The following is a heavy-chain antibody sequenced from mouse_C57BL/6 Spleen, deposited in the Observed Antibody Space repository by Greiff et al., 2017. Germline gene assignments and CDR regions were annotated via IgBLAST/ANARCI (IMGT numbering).Heavy chain of an antibody. D-gene: IGHD2-5*01. CDR3: ARSNYYSNPWFAY. V-gene: IGHV1-78*01. J-gene: IGHJ3*01. CDR1: GYTFPDHT. CDR2: IYPRDGST. Sequence: QVQLQQSDAELVKPGASVKISCKVSGYTFPDHTIHWMKQRPEQGLEWIGYIYPRDGSTKYNEKFKGKAKLTADQSSSAAYMQLNSLTSEDSSVYFCARSNYYSNPWFAYWGQGTLVTVSA.